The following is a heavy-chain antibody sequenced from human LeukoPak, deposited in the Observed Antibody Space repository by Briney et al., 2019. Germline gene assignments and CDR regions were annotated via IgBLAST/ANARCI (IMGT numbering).Heavy chain of an antibody. CDR2: FDPKDGET. Sequence: ASVKVSCKVSGYTLTELSMHWVRQAPGKGLEWMGGFDPKDGETIYAQKFQGRVTMTEDTSTDTAYMELSSLRSEDTAVYYCATDGPRAVAGTNWFDPWGQGTLVTVSS. CDR1: GYTLTELS. J-gene: IGHJ5*02. CDR3: ATDGPRAVAGTNWFDP. V-gene: IGHV1-24*01. D-gene: IGHD6-19*01.